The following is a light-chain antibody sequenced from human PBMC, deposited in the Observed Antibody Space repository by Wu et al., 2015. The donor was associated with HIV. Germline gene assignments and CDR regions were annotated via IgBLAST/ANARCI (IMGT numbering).Light chain of an antibody. CDR2: GAS. CDR1: QDIETF. J-gene: IGKJ2*01. V-gene: IGKV1-39*01. CDR3: QQSFSLYT. Sequence: DIEMTQSPSSLSACVGDKVTITCRASQDIETFLNWYQHKPGRAPDLLIRGASSLESGVPLRFSGSGSGTHFTLSISNLQAEDVATYYCQQSFSLYTFGQGTKLVI.